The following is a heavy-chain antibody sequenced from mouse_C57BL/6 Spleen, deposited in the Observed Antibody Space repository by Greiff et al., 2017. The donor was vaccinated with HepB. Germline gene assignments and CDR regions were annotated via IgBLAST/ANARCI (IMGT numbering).Heavy chain of an antibody. CDR2: ISYDGSN. CDR3: ARDGMITRAMDY. Sequence: ESGPGLVKPSQSLSLTCSVTGYSITSGYYWNWIRQFPGNKLEWMGYISYDGSNNYNPSLKNRISITRDTSKNQFFLKLNSVTTEDTATYYCARDGMITRAMDYWGQGTSVTVSS. V-gene: IGHV3-6*01. D-gene: IGHD2-4*01. J-gene: IGHJ4*01. CDR1: GYSITSGYY.